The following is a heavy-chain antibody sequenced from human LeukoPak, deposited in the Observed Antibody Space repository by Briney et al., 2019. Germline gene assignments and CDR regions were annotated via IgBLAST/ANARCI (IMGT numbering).Heavy chain of an antibody. Sequence: GGTLRLSCAASGFTFSSYGMSWVRQAPGKGLEWVSAISGSGGSTYYADSVKGRFTISRDNSKNTLYLQMNSLRAEDTAVYYCAKGNTYSRSYYIDPWGQGTLVTVSS. D-gene: IGHD3-10*01. CDR3: AKGNTYSRSYYIDP. V-gene: IGHV3-23*01. J-gene: IGHJ5*02. CDR2: ISGSGGST. CDR1: GFTFSSYG.